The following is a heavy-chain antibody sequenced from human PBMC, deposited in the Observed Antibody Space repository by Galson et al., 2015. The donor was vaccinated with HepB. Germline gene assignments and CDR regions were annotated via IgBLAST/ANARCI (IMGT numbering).Heavy chain of an antibody. CDR3: ARRLPEDTPEYFDY. CDR1: GYTFTSYG. V-gene: IGHV1-18*04. J-gene: IGHJ4*02. Sequence: CKASGYTFTSYGISWVRQAPGQGLEWMGWISAYNGNTNYAQKLQGRVTMTTDTSTSTAYMELRSLRSDETAVYYCARRLPEDTPEYFDYWGQGTLVTVSS. CDR2: ISAYNGNT. D-gene: IGHD1-14*01.